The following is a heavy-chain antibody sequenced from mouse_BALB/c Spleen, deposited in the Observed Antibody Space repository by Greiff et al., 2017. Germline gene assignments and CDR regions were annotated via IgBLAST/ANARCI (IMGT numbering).Heavy chain of an antibody. CDR3: ARKGTYYGKGDYFDY. J-gene: IGHJ2*01. D-gene: IGHD2-10*01. CDR1: GFTFSSYG. Sequence: EVQGVESGGDLVKPGGSLKLSCAASGFTFSSYGMSWVRQTPDKRLEWVATISSGGSYTYYPDSVKGRFTISRDNAKNTLYLQMSSLKSEDTAMYYCARKGTYYGKGDYFDYWGQGTTLTVSS. CDR2: ISSGGSYT. V-gene: IGHV5-6*01.